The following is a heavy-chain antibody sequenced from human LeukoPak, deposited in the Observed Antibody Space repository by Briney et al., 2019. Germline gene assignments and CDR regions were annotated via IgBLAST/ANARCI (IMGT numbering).Heavy chain of an antibody. CDR3: ARDTRQQLVAFDI. CDR2: IYQSGST. D-gene: IGHD6-13*01. J-gene: IGHJ3*02. Sequence: SETLSLTCTVSGYSISRGYYWGWIRQPPGKGLEWIGSIYQSGSTYYNPSLKSRVTISVDTSKNQFSLKLSSVTAADTAVYYCARDTRQQLVAFDIWGQGTMVTVSS. V-gene: IGHV4-38-2*02. CDR1: GYSISRGYY.